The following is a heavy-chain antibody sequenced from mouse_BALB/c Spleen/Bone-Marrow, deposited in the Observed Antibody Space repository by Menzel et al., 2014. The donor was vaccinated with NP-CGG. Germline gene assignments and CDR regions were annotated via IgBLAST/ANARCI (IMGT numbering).Heavy chain of an antibody. CDR3: ARGRPIYYGNLYAMDY. CDR2: ISSGSSTI. CDR1: GFTFSSFG. Sequence: EVKLVESGGGLVQPGGSRKLSCAASGFTFSSFGMHWVRQAPEKGLEWVAHISSGSSTIYYADTVKGRLTIPRDNPKNTLFLQMTSLRSEDTAMYYCARGRPIYYGNLYAMDYWGQGTSVTVSS. J-gene: IGHJ4*01. D-gene: IGHD2-1*01. V-gene: IGHV5-17*02.